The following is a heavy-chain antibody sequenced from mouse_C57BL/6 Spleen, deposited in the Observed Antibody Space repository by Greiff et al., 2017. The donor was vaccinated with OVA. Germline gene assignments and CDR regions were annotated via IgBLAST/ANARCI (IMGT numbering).Heavy chain of an antibody. Sequence: QVQLQQPGAELVKPGASVKLSCKASGYTFTGYWMQWVKQRPGQGLEWIGEIDPSDSYTNYNQKVKGKATLTVDTSSSTAYRQLSSLTSEDSAVYYWERELGRDAMGYWGQGASVTVSS. CDR2: IDPSDSYT. D-gene: IGHD4-1*01. CDR1: GYTFTGYW. CDR3: ERELGRDAMGY. V-gene: IGHV1-50*01. J-gene: IGHJ4*01.